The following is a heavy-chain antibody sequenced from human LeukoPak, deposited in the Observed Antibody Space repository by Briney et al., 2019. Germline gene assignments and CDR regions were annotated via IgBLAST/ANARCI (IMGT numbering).Heavy chain of an antibody. CDR3: ARQRSGSYFPDLYDY. CDR1: GYSFTSYW. J-gene: IGHJ4*02. Sequence: GESLKISCKGSGYSFTSYWIVWVRQMPGKGLEWMGIIYPGDSDTRYSPSFQGQVTISADKSISTAYLQWSSLKASDTAMYYCARQRSGSYFPDLYDYWGQGTLVTVS. CDR2: IYPGDSDT. D-gene: IGHD1-26*01. V-gene: IGHV5-51*01.